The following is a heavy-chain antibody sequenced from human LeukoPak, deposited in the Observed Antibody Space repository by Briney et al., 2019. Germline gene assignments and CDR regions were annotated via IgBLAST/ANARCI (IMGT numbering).Heavy chain of an antibody. CDR3: AKNADSTGHRGVFEH. J-gene: IGHJ4*02. CDR1: GFTFSNYG. Sequence: GRSLSLSCAVSGFTFSNYGMHWVRQAPGKGLEWLAFIWYDGSNKYYADSVKGRFTISRDNSKNMVYLQMNSLRAEDTAVYYWAKNADSTGHRGVFEHWGQGILVTGSS. V-gene: IGHV3-33*06. CDR2: IWYDGSNK. D-gene: IGHD3-22*01.